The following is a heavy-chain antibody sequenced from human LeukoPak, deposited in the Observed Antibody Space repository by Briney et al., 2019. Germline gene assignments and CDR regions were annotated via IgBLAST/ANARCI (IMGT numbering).Heavy chain of an antibody. J-gene: IGHJ6*03. Sequence: GGSLRLSCAASGFTFSNAWMSWVRQAPGKGLEWVGRIKSKTDGRTTDYAAPVKGRFTISRDDSKNTLYLQMNSLKTEDTAVYYCTTENRYSSGWYSFAYYYMDVWGKGTTVTVSS. D-gene: IGHD6-19*01. CDR3: TTENRYSSGWYSFAYYYMDV. V-gene: IGHV3-15*01. CDR2: IKSKTDGRTT. CDR1: GFTFSNAW.